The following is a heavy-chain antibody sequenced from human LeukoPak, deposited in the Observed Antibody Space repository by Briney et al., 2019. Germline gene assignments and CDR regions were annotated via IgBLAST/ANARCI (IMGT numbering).Heavy chain of an antibody. J-gene: IGHJ4*02. V-gene: IGHV4-38-2*01. CDR2: IYHSGST. D-gene: IGHD5-24*01. CDR1: GYSISSGYY. CDR3: ARHIRYGYSDY. Sequence: SETLSLTCAVSGYSISSGYYWGWIRQPPGKGLEWIGSIYHSGSTYYNPSLKSRVTISVDTSKNQFSLKLSSVTAADTAVYYCARHIRYGYSDYWGQGTLVTVSS.